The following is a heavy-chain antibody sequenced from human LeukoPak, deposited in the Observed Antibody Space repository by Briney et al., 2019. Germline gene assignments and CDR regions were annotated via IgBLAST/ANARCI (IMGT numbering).Heavy chain of an antibody. CDR3: AKVVLEWLLQYYFDY. CDR1: GFTFSSYS. V-gene: IGHV3-23*01. D-gene: IGHD3-3*01. CDR2: ISGSGGST. Sequence: GGSLRLSCAASGFTFSSYSMNWVRQAPGKGLEWVSAISGSGGSTYYADSVKGRFTISRDNSKNTLYLQMNSLRAEDTAVYYCAKVVLEWLLQYYFDYWGQGTLVTVSS. J-gene: IGHJ4*02.